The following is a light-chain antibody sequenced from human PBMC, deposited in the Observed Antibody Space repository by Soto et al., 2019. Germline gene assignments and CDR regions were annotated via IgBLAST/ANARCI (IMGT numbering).Light chain of an antibody. CDR3: PDYASSPRT. CDR1: QSVSSNY. Sequence: KMSADTLSLTTEERASLYCVASQSVSSNYLAWYQQKPGQAPRLLIYGASSRATGVPDRFSGSGSGTDFTLTICRFEAEDFALYYCPDYASSPRTFAQGTKVDIK. J-gene: IGKJ1*01. V-gene: IGKV3-20*01. CDR2: GAS.